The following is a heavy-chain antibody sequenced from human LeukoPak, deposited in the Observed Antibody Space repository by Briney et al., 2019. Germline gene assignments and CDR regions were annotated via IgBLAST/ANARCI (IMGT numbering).Heavy chain of an antibody. CDR1: GGSISSNTYH. J-gene: IGHJ4*02. V-gene: IGHV4-61*01. D-gene: IGHD6-19*01. CDR2: MYYTGAT. Sequence: SETLSLTCTVSGGSISSNTYHWSWIRQPPGKGLEWIGYMYYTGATSHNPSRKSRVTISLDTSKNQFSLKLHSVTAADTAVYYCARFRGSGWYYFDSWGQGTLVTVSS. CDR3: ARFRGSGWYYFDS.